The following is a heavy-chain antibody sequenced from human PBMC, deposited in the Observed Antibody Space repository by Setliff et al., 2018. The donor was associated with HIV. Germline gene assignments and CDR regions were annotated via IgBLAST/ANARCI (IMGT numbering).Heavy chain of an antibody. CDR3: ARGAHDSYYFDY. D-gene: IGHD1-1*01. Sequence: GGSLRLSCAASGFTFSSYAMSWVRQAPGKGLEWVSAISGSGGSTYYADSVKGRFTISRDNAKNSLYLQMNSLRAEDTAVYYCARGAHDSYYFDYWGQGTLVTVSS. CDR2: ISGSGGST. V-gene: IGHV3-23*01. CDR1: GFTFSSYA. J-gene: IGHJ4*02.